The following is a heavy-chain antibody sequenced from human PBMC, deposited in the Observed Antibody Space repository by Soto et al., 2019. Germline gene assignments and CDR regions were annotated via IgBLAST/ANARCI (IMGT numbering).Heavy chain of an antibody. V-gene: IGHV1-69*02. CDR3: ASYGDNRHLDY. CDR2: IIPILGIA. J-gene: IGHJ4*02. D-gene: IGHD4-17*01. Sequence: QVQLVQSGAEVKKPGSSVKVSCKASGGTFSSYTISWVRQAPGQGLEWMGRIIPILGIANYAQKFQGRVTITADKATSSAYMELSSLRSEDTAVYYWASYGDNRHLDYWGQGTLVTVSS. CDR1: GGTFSSYT.